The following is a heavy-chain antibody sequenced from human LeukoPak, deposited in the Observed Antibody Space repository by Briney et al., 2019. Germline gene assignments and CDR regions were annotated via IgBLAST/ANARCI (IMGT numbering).Heavy chain of an antibody. CDR1: GFTFDRFT. CDR3: AKEVDCPSDCLFFHS. J-gene: IGHJ4*02. Sequence: EGSLRLSCAASGFTFDRFTIHWVRHTPGKCLEWVSLINRRGHTFYADSVKGRFTISRDNSRNSVFLQMNSLRPEDTALYHCAKEVDCPSDCLFFHSWGQGTLVTVSS. V-gene: IGHV3-43*01. CDR2: INRRGHT. D-gene: IGHD2-21*02.